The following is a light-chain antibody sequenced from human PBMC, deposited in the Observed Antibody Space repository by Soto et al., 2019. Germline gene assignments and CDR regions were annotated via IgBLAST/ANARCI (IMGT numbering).Light chain of an antibody. V-gene: IGKV3-11*01. CDR2: DAF. CDR1: QSIGKY. J-gene: IGKJ1*01. Sequence: EIVLTQSPATLSLSPGERATLSCRASQSIGKYLAWYQQTPGQVPRLLIYDAFDRATGTPARFSGSGSGTDFTLTISSLEPEDFAVYYCQQYNNWPPTWTFGQGTKVEIK. CDR3: QQYNNWPPTWT.